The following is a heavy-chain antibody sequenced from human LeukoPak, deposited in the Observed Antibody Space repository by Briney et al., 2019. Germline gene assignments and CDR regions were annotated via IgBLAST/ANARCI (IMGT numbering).Heavy chain of an antibody. CDR1: GGSISSYY. Sequence: SETLSLTCTVSGGSISSYYWSWIRQPAGKGLEWIGRIYTSGSTNYNPSLKSRVTMSVDTSKNQFSLKLSSVTAADTAVYYCAGSGGVSYVPDDAFDMWGEGTMVTVYS. CDR3: AGSGGVSYVPDDAFDM. J-gene: IGHJ3*02. V-gene: IGHV4-4*07. D-gene: IGHD5/OR15-5a*01. CDR2: IYTSGST.